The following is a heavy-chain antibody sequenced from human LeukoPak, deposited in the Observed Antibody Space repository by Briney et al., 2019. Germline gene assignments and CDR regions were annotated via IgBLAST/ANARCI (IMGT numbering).Heavy chain of an antibody. CDR3: ARDSLGVRGELLGGFDY. CDR1: GGSISSGDYY. CDR2: IYYSGST. Sequence: SQTLSLTCTVSGGSISSGDYYWSWIRQPPGKGLEWIGYIYYSGSTHYNPSLKSRVTISVDTSKNQFSLKLSSVTAADTAVYYCARDSLGVRGELLGGFDYWGQGTLVTVSS. D-gene: IGHD1-26*01. J-gene: IGHJ4*02. V-gene: IGHV4-30-4*08.